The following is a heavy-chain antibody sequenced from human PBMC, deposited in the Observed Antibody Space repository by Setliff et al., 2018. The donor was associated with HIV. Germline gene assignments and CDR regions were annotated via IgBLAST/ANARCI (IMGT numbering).Heavy chain of an antibody. CDR1: GYSFTSYY. Sequence: GASVKVSCKASGYSFTSYYVHWVRQAPGQGLEWLGVINPTAGSTTLEQKFQGRLTLTRDASTETVYMELTSLRSGDTAVYYCASHAKTVDTGLFDYWGQGTQVTVSS. J-gene: IGHJ4*02. CDR3: ASHAKTVDTGLFDY. CDR2: INPTAGST. V-gene: IGHV1-46*01. D-gene: IGHD3-9*01.